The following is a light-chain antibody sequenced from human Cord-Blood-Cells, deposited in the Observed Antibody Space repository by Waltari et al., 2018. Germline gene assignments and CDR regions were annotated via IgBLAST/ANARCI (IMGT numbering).Light chain of an antibody. CDR3: QQSYSTPLT. V-gene: IGKV1-39*01. J-gene: IGKJ4*01. Sequence: DMQMTQSQSSRSTSVGDRITITCRASQSISSYLNWYQQKPGKAPKLLIYAASSLQSGVPSRFSGSGSGTDFTLTISSLQPEDFATYYCQQSYSTPLTFGGGTKVEIK. CDR1: QSISSY. CDR2: AAS.